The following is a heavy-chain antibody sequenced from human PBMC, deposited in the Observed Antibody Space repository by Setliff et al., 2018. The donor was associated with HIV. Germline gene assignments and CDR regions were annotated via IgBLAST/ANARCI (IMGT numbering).Heavy chain of an antibody. CDR2: IYTSGST. CDR1: GGSISSYY. J-gene: IGHJ6*03. CDR3: AREWYYGSGSYWASYYYYYYYMDV. Sequence: PSETLSLTCTVSGGSISSYYWSWIRQPAGKGLEWIGRIYTSGSTKYNPSLKSRVTMSVDTSKNQFSLKLSSVTAADTAVYYCAREWYYGSGSYWASYYYYYYYMDVWGKGTTVTVS. V-gene: IGHV4-4*07. D-gene: IGHD3-10*01.